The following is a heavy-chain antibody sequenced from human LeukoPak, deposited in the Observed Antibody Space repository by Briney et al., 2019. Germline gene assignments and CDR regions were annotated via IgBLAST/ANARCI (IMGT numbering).Heavy chain of an antibody. CDR3: ARASGKQLAGYLPDGFYI. V-gene: IGHV3-21*01. CDR1: GFSFSSYS. CDR2: ISSSGTYV. D-gene: IGHD3-9*01. J-gene: IGHJ3*02. Sequence: GGSLTLSCAASGFSFSSYSMNWVRQAPGKGLEWVSSISSSGTYVYYADSVKGRFTISRDNAKNSLSLQMNSLRADDAAVYYCARASGKQLAGYLPDGFYIWGPGTMVTVSS.